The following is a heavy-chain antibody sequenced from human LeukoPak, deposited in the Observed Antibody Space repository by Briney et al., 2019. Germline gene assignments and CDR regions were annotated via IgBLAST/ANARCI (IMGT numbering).Heavy chain of an antibody. CDR3: TTSRGSRYGYRALELPPTPVD. Sequence: GGSLRLSCAASGFTFSNYWMHWVRQDPGKGLVWVSYINPDGSNTNYADSVKGRFTISRDNAKNALYLQMNSLRAEDTAVYYCTTSRGSRYGYRALELPPTPVDWGQGTLVTVSS. CDR2: INPDGSNT. J-gene: IGHJ4*02. D-gene: IGHD5-18*01. V-gene: IGHV3-74*01. CDR1: GFTFSNYW.